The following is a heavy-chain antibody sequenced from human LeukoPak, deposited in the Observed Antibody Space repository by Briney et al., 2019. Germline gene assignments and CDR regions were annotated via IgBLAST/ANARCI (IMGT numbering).Heavy chain of an antibody. CDR1: GFTFSSYG. J-gene: IGHJ4*02. CDR2: ISGSGGST. V-gene: IGHV3-23*01. CDR3: AKLNDPQLWPPLLDY. D-gene: IGHD5-18*01. Sequence: GGSLRLSCAASGFTFSSYGMSWVRQAPGKGLEWVSAISGSGGSTYYADSVKGRFTISRDNSKNTLYLQMNSLRAEDTAVYYCAKLNDPQLWPPLLDYWGQGTLVTVSS.